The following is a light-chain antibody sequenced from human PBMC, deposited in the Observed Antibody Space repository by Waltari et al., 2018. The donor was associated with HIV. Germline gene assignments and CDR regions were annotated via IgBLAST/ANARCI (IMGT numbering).Light chain of an antibody. CDR3: QQYYDVPIT. CDR1: QRVLYSSTNNNY. J-gene: IGKJ5*01. V-gene: IGKV4-1*01. Sequence: DIVMTQSPDSLALSLGERATINCKSSQRVLYSSTNNNYLAWYQQKAGQPPHLIIYWASTRDSGVPDRFSGSGSGTDFTLTITSLQAEDVAVYYCQQYYDVPITFGQGTRLEIK. CDR2: WAS.